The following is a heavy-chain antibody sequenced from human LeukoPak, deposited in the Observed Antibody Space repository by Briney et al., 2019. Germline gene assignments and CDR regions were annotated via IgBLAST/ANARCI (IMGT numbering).Heavy chain of an antibody. D-gene: IGHD1-26*01. J-gene: IGHJ4*02. Sequence: EGSLRLSCAASGFTVSSNYMSWVRQAPGKGLEWVSVIYSGGSTYYADSVKGRFTISRDNSKNTLYLQMNSLRAEDTAVYYCARDALWARGFDYWGQGTLVTVSS. V-gene: IGHV3-66*01. CDR3: ARDALWARGFDY. CDR1: GFTVSSNY. CDR2: IYSGGST.